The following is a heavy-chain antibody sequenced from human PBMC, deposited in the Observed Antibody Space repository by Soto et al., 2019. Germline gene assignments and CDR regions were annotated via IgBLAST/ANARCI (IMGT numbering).Heavy chain of an antibody. CDR2: ISGSDGKT. J-gene: IGHJ4*02. CDR3: ARWSYLDY. Sequence: GGSLRLSCAASGFSFGSYALSWVRQAPGKGLEWVSTISGSDGKTFYADSVKGRFSISRDTSKSNLYLQMNSLRADDTAMYYCARWSYLDYWGQGTRVTV. D-gene: IGHD3-3*01. V-gene: IGHV3-23*01. CDR1: GFSFGSYA.